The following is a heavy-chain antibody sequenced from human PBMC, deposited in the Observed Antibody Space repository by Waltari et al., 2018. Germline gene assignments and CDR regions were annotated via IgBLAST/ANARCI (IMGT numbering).Heavy chain of an antibody. J-gene: IGHJ4*02. CDR3: ARYCSGSCYRGLDY. Sequence: EVQLLESGGNLVQPRGSLRLSCAASGFTFSNHAMTWVRQAPGKGLEGVASSSKAAVTTWHTDSVKGRFTISRDNARNTLYLQMDNLRVEDTAVYYCARYCSGSCYRGLDYWGRGTLVTASS. D-gene: IGHD2-15*01. CDR2: SSKAAVTT. V-gene: IGHV3-23*01. CDR1: GFTFSNHA.